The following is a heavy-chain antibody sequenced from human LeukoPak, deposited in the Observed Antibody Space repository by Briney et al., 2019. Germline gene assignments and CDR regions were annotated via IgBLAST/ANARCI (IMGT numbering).Heavy chain of an antibody. CDR2: IYFDGST. CDR3: AREDSGNSDDSLDI. D-gene: IGHD4-23*01. J-gene: IGHJ3*02. CDR1: GYSITSAYY. Sequence: PETLSLTCTVSGYSITSAYYWGWIRQPPGKGLEWIGSIYFDGSTYYNPALKSRVTISLRTSNNQFSLKLRSVTTADTAVYYCAREDSGNSDDSLDIWGQGTMVTVSS. V-gene: IGHV4-38-2*02.